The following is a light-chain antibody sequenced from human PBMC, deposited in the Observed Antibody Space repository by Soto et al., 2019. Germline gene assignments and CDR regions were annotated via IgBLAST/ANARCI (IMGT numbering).Light chain of an antibody. V-gene: IGKV1-39*01. CDR1: QSISSY. CDR2: AAS. Sequence: IHMTHSPSSLSASVLYRVTITFLASQSISSYLNLYHQKPGKAPKLLIYAASILHGGVPPRFSGSGVGTYFTLTINGLQPEDFTAYYCQQSYDTPITFGQGTRLEI. J-gene: IGKJ5*01. CDR3: QQSYDTPIT.